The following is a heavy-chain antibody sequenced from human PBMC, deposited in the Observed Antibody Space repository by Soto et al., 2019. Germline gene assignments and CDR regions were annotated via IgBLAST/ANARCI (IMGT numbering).Heavy chain of an antibody. CDR3: AKSGSSGWYGWFDP. J-gene: IGHJ5*02. V-gene: IGHV2-5*01. Sequence: QITLKESGPTLVKPTQTLTLTCIFSGFSLRTSGVGVGWNRQPPGKALEWLGFIYWNDDKRYSPSLKSRLTITKDTSKNQVVLTMTNMDPVDTATYYCAKSGSSGWYGWFDPWGQGTLVTVSS. D-gene: IGHD6-19*01. CDR1: GFSLRTSGVG. CDR2: IYWNDDK.